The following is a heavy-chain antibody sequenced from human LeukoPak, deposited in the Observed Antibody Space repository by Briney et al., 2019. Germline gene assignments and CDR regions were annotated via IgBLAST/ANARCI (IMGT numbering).Heavy chain of an antibody. CDR2: INPSGGST. D-gene: IGHD3-9*01. V-gene: IGHV1-46*03. Sequence: ASVKVSCKASGYTFTSYYMHWVRQAPGQGLEWMGIINPSGGSTSCAQKFQGRVTMTRDTSTSTVYMELSSLRSEDTAVYYRAREYYDIPNWFDPWGQGTLVTVSS. CDR1: GYTFTSYY. CDR3: AREYYDIPNWFDP. J-gene: IGHJ5*02.